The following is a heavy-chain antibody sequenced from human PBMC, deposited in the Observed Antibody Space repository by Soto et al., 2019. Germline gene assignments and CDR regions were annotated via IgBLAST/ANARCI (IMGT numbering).Heavy chain of an antibody. D-gene: IGHD2-2*01. Sequence: ASVKVSCKASGGSFSSYAISWVRQAPGQGLEWMGGIIPIFGTANYAQKVQGRVTITADKSTSTAYMELSSLRSEDTAVYYCARNLDCSSTSCYDTRPLYYGMDVWGQGTTVTVSS. CDR2: IIPIFGTA. CDR1: GGSFSSYA. CDR3: ARNLDCSSTSCYDTRPLYYGMDV. J-gene: IGHJ6*02. V-gene: IGHV1-69*06.